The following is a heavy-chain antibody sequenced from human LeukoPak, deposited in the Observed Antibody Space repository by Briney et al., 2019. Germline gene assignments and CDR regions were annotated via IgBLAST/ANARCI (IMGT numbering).Heavy chain of an antibody. CDR1: GYTFTSYY. CDR2: INPSGGST. J-gene: IGHJ6*03. Sequence: ASVKVSCKAPGYTFTSYYMHWVRQAPGQGLEWMGIINPSGGSTSYAQKFQGRVTITTDESTSTAYMELSSLRSEDTAVYYRASNTRRGGIYYYYYYMDVWGKGTTVTVSS. V-gene: IGHV1-46*01. CDR3: ASNTRRGGIYYYYYYMDV. D-gene: IGHD3-10*01.